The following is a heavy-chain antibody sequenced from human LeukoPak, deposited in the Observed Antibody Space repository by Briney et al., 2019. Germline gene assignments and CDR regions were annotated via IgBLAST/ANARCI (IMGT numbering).Heavy chain of an antibody. D-gene: IGHD3-22*01. CDR2: XXXNSGGT. J-gene: IGHJ4*02. Sequence: ASVKVSCKASGYTFTGYYMHWVRQAPGQGLEXXXXXXXNSGGTNYAQKFQGRVTMTRDTSISTAYMELSRLRSDDTAVYYCARDREGYYYDSSGYYGYWGQGTLVTVSS. V-gene: IGHV1-2*02. CDR3: ARDREGYYYDSSGYYGY. CDR1: GYTFTGYY.